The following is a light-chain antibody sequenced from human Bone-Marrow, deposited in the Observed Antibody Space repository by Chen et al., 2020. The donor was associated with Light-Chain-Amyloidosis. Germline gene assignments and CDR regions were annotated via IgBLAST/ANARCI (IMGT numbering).Light chain of an antibody. CDR3: KQYGTSPLT. V-gene: IGKV3-20*01. Sequence: EIVLTQSPGTLSLSPGEGANLSCRASQTISSNYLTWYQQKFGQAPRLLIYGSSSRATGIPDRFTGSGSGTDFPRTINRLEPEDFAMYYCKQYGTSPLTFGGGTKVEIK. CDR1: QTISSNY. CDR2: GSS. J-gene: IGKJ4*01.